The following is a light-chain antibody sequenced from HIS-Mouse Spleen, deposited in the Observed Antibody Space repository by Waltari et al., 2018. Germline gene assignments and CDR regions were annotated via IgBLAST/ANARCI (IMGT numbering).Light chain of an antibody. Sequence: EIVLTQSPGTLSLSPGERATLSCRASQSVGISYLAWYQQKPGQAPRLLIDGASSRATGIPDRFSGSGSGTDFTLTISRLEPEDFAVYYCQQYGSSPYTFGQGTKLEIK. V-gene: IGKV3-20*01. CDR2: GAS. CDR1: QSVGISY. J-gene: IGKJ2*01. CDR3: QQYGSSPYT.